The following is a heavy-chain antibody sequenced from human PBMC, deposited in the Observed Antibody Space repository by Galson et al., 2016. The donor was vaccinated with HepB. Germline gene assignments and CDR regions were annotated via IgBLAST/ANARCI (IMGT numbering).Heavy chain of an antibody. CDR1: GGTLSRYA. V-gene: IGHV1-18*01. CDR3: ARVAGINVAMYYFDD. D-gene: IGHD5-12*01. Sequence: SVKVSCKASGGTLSRYAISWVRQAPGQGLEWLGWINPFNGNTNYVHKFQGRVTMTTDTSTSTVYMEMRSLRSDDTAVYYCARVAGINVAMYYFDDWGQGTLVSVTS. J-gene: IGHJ4*02. CDR2: INPFNGNT.